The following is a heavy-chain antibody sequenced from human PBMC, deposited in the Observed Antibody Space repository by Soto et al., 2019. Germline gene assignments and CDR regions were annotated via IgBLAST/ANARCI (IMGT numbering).Heavy chain of an antibody. CDR1: GYSFTSYW. D-gene: IGHD1-26*01. V-gene: IGHV5-10-1*01. J-gene: IGHJ4*02. CDR2: IDPSDSYT. Sequence: PGESLKISCKGSGYSFTSYWISWVRQMPGEGLEWMGRIDPSDSYTNYSPSFQGHVTISADKSISTAYLQWSSLKASDTAMYYCARHRPLKELLRGYYFDYWGQGALVTVSS. CDR3: ARHRPLKELLRGYYFDY.